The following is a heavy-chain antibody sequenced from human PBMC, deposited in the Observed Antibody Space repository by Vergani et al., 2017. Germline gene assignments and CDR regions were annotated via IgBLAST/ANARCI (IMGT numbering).Heavy chain of an antibody. Sequence: QVQLVQSGAEVKKPGASVKVSCKASGYTFTSYYMHWVRQAPGQGLEWMGIINPSGGSTSYAQKFQGRVTMTRDTSTSTVYMELSSLRSEDTAVYYCASRAGGYCSSTSCRGYAFDIWGQGTMVTVSS. D-gene: IGHD2-2*01. CDR3: ASRAGGYCSSTSCRGYAFDI. CDR2: INPSGGST. J-gene: IGHJ3*02. CDR1: GYTFTSYY. V-gene: IGHV1-46*01.